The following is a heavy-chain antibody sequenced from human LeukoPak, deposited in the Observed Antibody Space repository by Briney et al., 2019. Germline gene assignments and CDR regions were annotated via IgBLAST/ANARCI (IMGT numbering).Heavy chain of an antibody. D-gene: IGHD6-13*01. CDR2: ISGSGGST. V-gene: IGHV3-23*01. CDR1: GFTFSSYA. CDR3: ARDSGGSSGWYYFDY. Sequence: PGGSLRLSYAPSGFTFSSYAMSWVRQAPGKGLEWVSAISGSGGSTYYADSVRGRFTISRDNAKNSLYLQMNSLRDDDTAVYYCARDSGGSSGWYYFDYWGQGTLVTVSS. J-gene: IGHJ4*02.